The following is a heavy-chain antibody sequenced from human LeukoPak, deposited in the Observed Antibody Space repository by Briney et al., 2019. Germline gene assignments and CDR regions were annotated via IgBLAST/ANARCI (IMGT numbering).Heavy chain of an antibody. J-gene: IGHJ5*02. CDR2: IYYSGST. CDR3: AREVVGATGWFDP. Sequence: SETLSLTCTVSGGSISGYYWSWIRQPPGKGLEWIGYIYYSGSTDYNPSLKSRVTISVDTSKNQFSLKLTSVTAADTAVYYCAREVVGATGWFDPWGQGILVPVSS. CDR1: GGSISGYY. V-gene: IGHV4-59*01. D-gene: IGHD1-26*01.